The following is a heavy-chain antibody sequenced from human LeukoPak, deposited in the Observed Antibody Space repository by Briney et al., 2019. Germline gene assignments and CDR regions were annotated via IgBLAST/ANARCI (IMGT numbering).Heavy chain of an antibody. V-gene: IGHV3-30*18. D-gene: IGHD4-17*01. J-gene: IGHJ4*02. CDR2: ISYDGSNK. CDR1: GFTFSSYG. Sequence: PGGSLRLSCAASGFTFSSYGMHWVRQGPGKGLEWVAFISYDGSNKYYGDSVKGRFTISRDNSKSTLYLQMNSLGPEDTAVYYCAKGRDYGDYIVDYWGQGTLVTVSS. CDR3: AKGRDYGDYIVDY.